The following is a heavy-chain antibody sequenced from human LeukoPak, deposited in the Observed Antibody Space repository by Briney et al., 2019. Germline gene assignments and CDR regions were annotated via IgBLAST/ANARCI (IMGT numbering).Heavy chain of an antibody. CDR1: GFTFSDYW. J-gene: IGHJ6*02. D-gene: IGHD6-6*01. V-gene: IGHV3-74*01. CDR3: ARAPPYSSASWGYYGMDV. CDR2: INTDGSIT. Sequence: GGSLRLSCAASGFTFSDYWIHWVRQAPGKGLVWVSRINTDGSITNYADSVKGRFSISRDNAKNTLYLQMSSLRAEDTAVYYCARAPPYSSASWGYYGMDVWGQGTTVTVSS.